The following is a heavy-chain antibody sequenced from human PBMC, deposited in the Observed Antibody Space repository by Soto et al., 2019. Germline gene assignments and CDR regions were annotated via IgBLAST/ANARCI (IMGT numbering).Heavy chain of an antibody. D-gene: IGHD2-2*01. Sequence: QVQLVESGGGVVQPGRSLRLSCAASGFTFSSYAMHWVRQAPGKGLEWVAVISYDGSNKYYADSVKGRFTISRDNSKNTLYRQMNSLRAEDTAVYYCARVAGYCISTSCYSLDYWGQGTLVTVSS. CDR1: GFTFSSYA. CDR2: ISYDGSNK. CDR3: ARVAGYCISTSCYSLDY. J-gene: IGHJ4*02. V-gene: IGHV3-30-3*01.